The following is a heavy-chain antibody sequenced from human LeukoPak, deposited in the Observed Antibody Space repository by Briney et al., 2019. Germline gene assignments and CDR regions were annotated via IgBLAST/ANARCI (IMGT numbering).Heavy chain of an antibody. CDR2: IYHSGST. D-gene: IGHD7-27*01. CDR3: ARHGSRLITGAVYYYYMDV. J-gene: IGHJ6*03. Sequence: PSETLSLTCAVSGGSISSSNWWSWVRQPPGKGLEWIGEIYHSGSTNYNPSLKSRVTISVDTSKNQFSLKLSSVTAADTAVYYCARHGSRLITGAVYYYYMDVWGKGTTVTVSS. CDR1: GGSISSSNW. V-gene: IGHV4-4*02.